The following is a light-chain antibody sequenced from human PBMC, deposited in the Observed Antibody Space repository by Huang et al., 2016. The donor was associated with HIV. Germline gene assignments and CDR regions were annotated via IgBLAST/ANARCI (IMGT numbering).Light chain of an antibody. CDR1: QGISSD. CDR3: QQLNTYPFT. J-gene: IGKJ4*01. V-gene: IGKV1-9*01. CDR2: AAS. Sequence: IQLTQSPSSLSASVGDRVTITCRASQGISSDLAWYQQKPGKAPNLRIYAASTLQSGVPSRFSGSESGTDFTLTISSLQPEDFATYYCQQLNTYPFTFGGGTKVEI.